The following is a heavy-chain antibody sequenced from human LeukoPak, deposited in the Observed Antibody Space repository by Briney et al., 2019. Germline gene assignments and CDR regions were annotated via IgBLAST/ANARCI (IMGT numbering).Heavy chain of an antibody. CDR1: GFTFSIYA. D-gene: IGHD3-10*01. CDR3: AKAEGSGNQAFDY. Sequence: GGSLRLSCAASGFTFSIYAMSWVRQAPGKGLEWVSGTSGSGGTTYYADSVKGRFTISRDNSKHTLYLQMNSLRAEDTAVYYCAKAEGSGNQAFDYWGQGDLVTVSS. J-gene: IGHJ4*02. CDR2: TSGSGGTT. V-gene: IGHV3-23*01.